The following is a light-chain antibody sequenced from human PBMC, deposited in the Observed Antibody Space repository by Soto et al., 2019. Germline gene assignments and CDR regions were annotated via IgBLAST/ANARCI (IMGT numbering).Light chain of an antibody. CDR1: GSDVGNHNL. CDR3: CSYAGDTSFVV. CDR2: EGG. Sequence: QSVLTQPASVSGSPGQSITISCTGTGSDVGNHNLVSWYQQIPGKAPKLLIFEGGKRPSAVSNRFSGSKSGNTASLTISGLLAEDEADYYCCSYAGDTSFVVFGGGTKLTVL. V-gene: IGLV2-23*01. J-gene: IGLJ2*01.